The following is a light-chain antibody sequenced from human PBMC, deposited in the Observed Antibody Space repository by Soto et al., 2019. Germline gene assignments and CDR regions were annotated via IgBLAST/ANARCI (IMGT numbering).Light chain of an antibody. CDR3: LQHDSYPWT. CDR1: QGISNY. J-gene: IGKJ1*01. V-gene: IGKV1-17*03. CDR2: AAS. Sequence: DIQMTQSTSAMSASLGDRVTITCGASQGISNYLAWFQQKPGTVPKRLIYAASILQSGVPSRFSGSGYGTEFTLTISSLQTEDFATYYCLQHDSYPWTFGQGTKVDIK.